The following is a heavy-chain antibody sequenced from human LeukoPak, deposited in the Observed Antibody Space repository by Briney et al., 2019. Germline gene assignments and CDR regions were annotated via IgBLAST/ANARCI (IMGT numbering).Heavy chain of an antibody. D-gene: IGHD3-10*01. CDR3: ARVIRVLWFGELFDY. J-gene: IGHJ4*02. V-gene: IGHV4-34*01. Sequence: PGGSLRLSSAASGFTFSSYSMNWVRQPPGKGLEWIGEINHSGSTNYNPSLKSRVTISVDTSKNQFSLKLSSVTAADTAVYYCARVIRVLWFGELFDYWGQGTLVTVSS. CDR1: GFTFSSYS. CDR2: INHSGST.